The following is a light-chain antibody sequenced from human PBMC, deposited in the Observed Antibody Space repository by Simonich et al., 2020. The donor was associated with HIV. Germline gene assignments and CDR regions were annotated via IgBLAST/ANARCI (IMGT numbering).Light chain of an antibody. CDR1: SSDVVVYNY. J-gene: IGLJ2*01. CDR3: SSYTSGSTVV. Sequence: QSALTQPASVSGSPGQSITISCPGTSSDVVVYNYVSWYPQHPGKAPKLMIYDGSYRPSGVSNRFSGYKSGNTASLTISGLQAEDEADYYCSSYTSGSTVVFGGGTKLTVL. V-gene: IGLV2-14*03. CDR2: DGS.